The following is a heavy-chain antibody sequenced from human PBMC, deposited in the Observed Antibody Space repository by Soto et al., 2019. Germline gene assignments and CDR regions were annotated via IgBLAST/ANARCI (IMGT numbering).Heavy chain of an antibody. Sequence: SETLSLTCAVYGGSFTGYYWAWIRQPPGKGLELIGEIHHNGSTNYNPSLESRVTISADTSKKQFSLKLSSVTAADTAVYYCARGMPYCSTMRCYPALRYWAQGTLVTVSS. CDR1: GGSFTGYY. V-gene: IGHV4-34*01. J-gene: IGHJ4*02. CDR2: IHHNGST. CDR3: ARGMPYCSTMRCYPALRY. D-gene: IGHD2-2*01.